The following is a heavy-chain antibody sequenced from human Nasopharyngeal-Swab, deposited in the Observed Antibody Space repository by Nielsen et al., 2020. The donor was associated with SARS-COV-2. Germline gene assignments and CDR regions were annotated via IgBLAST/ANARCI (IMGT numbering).Heavy chain of an antibody. D-gene: IGHD4-17*01. J-gene: IGHJ4*02. Sequence: GESLKISCTASGFTFGDYAMSWVRQAPGKGLEWVGFIRGKAYGGTTEYAASVKGRFTISRDDSKSIAYLQMNSLKTEDTAVYYCTRDRDGGYRYWGQGTLVTVSS. CDR3: TRDRDGGYRY. CDR2: IRGKAYGGTT. CDR1: GFTFGDYA. V-gene: IGHV3-49*04.